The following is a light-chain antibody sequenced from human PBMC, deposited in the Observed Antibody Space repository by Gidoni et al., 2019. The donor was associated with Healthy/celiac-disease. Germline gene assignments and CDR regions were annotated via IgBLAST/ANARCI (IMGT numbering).Light chain of an antibody. CDR2: GAS. V-gene: IGKV3-15*01. CDR3: QQDNNWTGYT. CDR1: QSVSSN. J-gene: IGKJ2*01. Sequence: EIVMTQSPATLSVSPEERATLSCRASQSVSSNVAWYQQKPGQDPRLLSYGASTRATGIPARFSGSGSGTECTLTISSLQSEDLAVYYCQQDNNWTGYTFGQGTKLEIK.